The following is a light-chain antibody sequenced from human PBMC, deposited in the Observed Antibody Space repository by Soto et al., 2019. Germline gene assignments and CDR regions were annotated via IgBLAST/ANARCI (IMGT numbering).Light chain of an antibody. CDR2: EVS. CDR3: SSYTSSSTLYV. CDR1: SSDVGGYNY. V-gene: IGLV2-14*01. J-gene: IGLJ1*01. Sequence: QSVLTQPASVSGSPGQSITISCIGTSSDVGGYNYVSWYQQHPGKAPKVVIYEVSNRPSGVSYRFSGSKSGNTASLTISGLQAEDEADYYCSSYTSSSTLYVFGTGTKVTVL.